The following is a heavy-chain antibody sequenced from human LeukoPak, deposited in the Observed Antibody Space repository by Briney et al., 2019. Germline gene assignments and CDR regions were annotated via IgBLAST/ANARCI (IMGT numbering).Heavy chain of an antibody. D-gene: IGHD3-10*01. CDR2: MNPNSGNT. CDR1: GYTFTSCD. J-gene: IGHJ6*02. CDR3: ARGVRTVFYYYGMDV. V-gene: IGHV1-8*01. Sequence: ASVKVSCKASGYTFTSCDINWVRQATGQGLEWMGWMNPNSGNTGYAQKFQGRVTMTRNTSISTAYMELSSLRSEDTAVYYCARGVRTVFYYYGMDVWGQGTTVTVSS.